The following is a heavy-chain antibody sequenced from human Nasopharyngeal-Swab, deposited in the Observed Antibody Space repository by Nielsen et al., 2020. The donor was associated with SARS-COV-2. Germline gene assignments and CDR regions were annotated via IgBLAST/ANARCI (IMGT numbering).Heavy chain of an antibody. V-gene: IGHV3-30*18. J-gene: IGHJ6*03. CDR2: ISYDGSNK. D-gene: IGHD3-3*01. Sequence: VRQMPGKGLEWVAVISYDGSNKYYADSVKGRFTISRDNSKNTLYLQMSSLRAEDTAVYYCAKDGMYYDFWSGYSTVMEAYYYYYMDVWGKGTTVTVSS. CDR3: AKDGMYYDFWSGYSTVMEAYYYYYMDV.